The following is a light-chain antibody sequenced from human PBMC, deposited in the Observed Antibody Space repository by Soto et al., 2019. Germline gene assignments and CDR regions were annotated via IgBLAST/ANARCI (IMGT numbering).Light chain of an antibody. J-gene: IGLJ2*01. CDR3: AAWDDSLNGPV. V-gene: IGLV1-44*01. CDR1: SSNIGSNT. CDR2: SNN. Sequence: QSVLTQPPSASGTPGQRVTISCSGSSSNIGSNTVNWYQQLPGTAPKLLIYSNNQRPSGVPDRFSGSKSGTSASLAISGLRSDEAAYYYCAAWDDSLNGPVFGGGTKLTVL.